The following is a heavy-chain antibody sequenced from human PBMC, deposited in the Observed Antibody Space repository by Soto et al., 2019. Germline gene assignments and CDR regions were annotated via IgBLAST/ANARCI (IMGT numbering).Heavy chain of an antibody. V-gene: IGHV3-11*06. J-gene: IGHJ6*02. CDR3: AKDRGRGSPVSGGMDV. CDR1: GLTFTDYY. CDR2: ISSASNHI. Sequence: GSLRLSCASSGLTFTDYYMSWVRQAPGKGLEWVSSISSASNHIFYADSVKGRFTISRDNAKSSLNLQMNSLRAEDTAVYYCAKDRGRGSPVSGGMDVWGQGTTVTVSS. D-gene: IGHD3-3*01.